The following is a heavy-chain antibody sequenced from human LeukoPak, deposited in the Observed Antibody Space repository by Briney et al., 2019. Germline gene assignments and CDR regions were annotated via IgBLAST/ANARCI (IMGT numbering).Heavy chain of an antibody. CDR1: GGSITSHF. Sequence: SETLSLTCTVPGGSITSHFWSWIRQPPGKGLEWIGYIHYSGSTNYNPSLKSRVTISPDTSKNQLFLKLNSVTAADTAVYYCARLVWLGESPGSWFDSWGQGTLVTVSS. CDR2: IHYSGST. CDR3: ARLVWLGESPGSWFDS. D-gene: IGHD3-10*01. J-gene: IGHJ5*01. V-gene: IGHV4-59*11.